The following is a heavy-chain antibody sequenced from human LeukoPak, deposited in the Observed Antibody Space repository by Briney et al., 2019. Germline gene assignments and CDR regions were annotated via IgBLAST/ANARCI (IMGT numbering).Heavy chain of an antibody. J-gene: IGHJ4*02. Sequence: PGGSLRLSCAASGFTFSTYTMNWVRQAPGKGLEWVSSISSSSTYIYYADSVKGRFTISRDNAKNSLYPQMNSLRAEDTAVYYCARDEVYGEQYYFDYWGQGTLATVSS. CDR1: GFTFSTYT. CDR3: ARDEVYGEQYYFDY. D-gene: IGHD4/OR15-4a*01. CDR2: ISSSSTYI. V-gene: IGHV3-21*01.